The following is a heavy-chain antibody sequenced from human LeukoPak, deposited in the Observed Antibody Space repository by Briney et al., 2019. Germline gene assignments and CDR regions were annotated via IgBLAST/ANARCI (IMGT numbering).Heavy chain of an antibody. CDR3: ARVSRSWSGYYPYYFDY. J-gene: IGHJ4*02. CDR1: GGSISSYY. V-gene: IGHV4-59*01. D-gene: IGHD3-3*01. CDR2: IYYSGST. Sequence: SETLSLTCTVSGGSISSYYWSWIRQPPGKGLEWIGYIYYSGSTNYNPSLKGRVTISVDTSKNQFSLKLSSVTAADTAVYYCARVSRSWSGYYPYYFDYWGQGTLVTVSS.